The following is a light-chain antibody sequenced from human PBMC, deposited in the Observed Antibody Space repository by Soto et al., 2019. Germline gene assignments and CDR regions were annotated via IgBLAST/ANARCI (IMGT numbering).Light chain of an antibody. V-gene: IGLV2-14*01. CDR2: DVS. CDR1: SSDVGGYHY. J-gene: IGLJ1*01. CDR3: SSYTSSITYV. Sequence: QSVLTQPASVSGSPGQSITISCTGTSSDVGGYHYVSWYQQYPGKAPKVMIYDVSNRPSGVSNRFSGSKSGTTASLTISGLQAEDAAHYYCSSYTSSITYVFGTGTKLTVL.